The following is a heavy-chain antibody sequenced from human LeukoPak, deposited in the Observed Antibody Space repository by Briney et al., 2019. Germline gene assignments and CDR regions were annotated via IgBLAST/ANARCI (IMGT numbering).Heavy chain of an antibody. J-gene: IGHJ5*02. Sequence: AETLSLTCAVYGGSFSGYYWSWIRQPPGKGLEWIGEINHSGSTNYNPSLKSRVTISVDTSKNQFSLKLSSVTAADTAVYYCARGRGLFDPWGQGTLVTVSS. CDR1: GGSFSGYY. V-gene: IGHV4-34*01. CDR3: ARGRGLFDP. D-gene: IGHD3-10*01. CDR2: INHSGST.